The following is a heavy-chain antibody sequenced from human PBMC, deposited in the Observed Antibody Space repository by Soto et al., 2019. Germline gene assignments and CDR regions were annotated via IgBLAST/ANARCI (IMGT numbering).Heavy chain of an antibody. CDR3: ARDSYDFWTAYSY. V-gene: IGHV3-21*01. CDR1: GFTFSSYS. J-gene: IGHJ4*02. D-gene: IGHD3-3*01. CDR2: ISSSSSYI. Sequence: EVQLVESGGGLVKPGASLRLSCAASGFTFSSYSMSWVRQAPGRGLEWVSSISSSSSYIYYADSVKGRFTISRDNAKNSLYVQMNSLRAEDTAVYYCARDSYDFWTAYSYWGQGTQVTVSS.